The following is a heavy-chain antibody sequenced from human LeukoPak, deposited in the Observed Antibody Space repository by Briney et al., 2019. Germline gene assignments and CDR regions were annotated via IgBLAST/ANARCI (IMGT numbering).Heavy chain of an antibody. CDR2: IYPGDPDT. J-gene: IGHJ4*01. D-gene: IGHD3-22*01. CDR1: GYSFTSYW. V-gene: IGHV5-51*01. CDR3: ARRRYYYDSSGYPSKGFCY. Sequence: GESLKISCKGSGYSFTSYWIGWVRQTPGKGLEWMGIIYPGDPDTRYSPSFQGQVTISADKSISTAYLQWSSLKASDTAMYYCARRRYYYDSSGYPSKGFCYRGQGTLVTVSS.